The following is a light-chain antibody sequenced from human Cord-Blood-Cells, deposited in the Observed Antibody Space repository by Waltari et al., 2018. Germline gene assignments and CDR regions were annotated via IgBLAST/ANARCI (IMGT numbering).Light chain of an antibody. CDR3: QQSYSTPQT. V-gene: IGKV1-39*01. CDR1: QSISSY. Sequence: DIQMTQSPSSLSASGGDRVTITCRASQSISSYLNWYQQKPGKAPKLLIYAASSLQSGVPSRFSGSGSGTDFTLTISSLQPEDFATYYCQQSYSTPQTFGQGTKLEIK. J-gene: IGKJ2*01. CDR2: AAS.